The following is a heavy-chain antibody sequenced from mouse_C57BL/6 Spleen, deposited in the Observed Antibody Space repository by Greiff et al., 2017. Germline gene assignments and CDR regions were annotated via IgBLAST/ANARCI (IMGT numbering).Heavy chain of an antibody. Sequence: VQLQQPGAELVKPGASVKMSCKASGYTFTSYWITWVKQRPGQGLEWIGDIYPGSGSTNYNEKFKSKATLTVDTSSSTAYMQLSSLTSEDSAVYYCARGSDYDVGALDYWGQGTSVTVSS. CDR2: IYPGSGST. CDR3: ARGSDYDVGALDY. J-gene: IGHJ4*01. CDR1: GYTFTSYW. V-gene: IGHV1-55*01. D-gene: IGHD2-4*01.